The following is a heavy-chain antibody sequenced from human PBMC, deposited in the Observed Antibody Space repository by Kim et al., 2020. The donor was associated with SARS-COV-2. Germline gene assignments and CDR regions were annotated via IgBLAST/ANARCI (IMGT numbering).Heavy chain of an antibody. CDR2: IKHDGTEK. CDR3: ARRYFDKYFFDY. Sequence: GGSLRLSCAASGFTFNTYWMTWVRQAPGKGLEWVANIKHDGTEKYYLDSVSGRFTISRDNAQNSLYLQTNTLRAEDTAVYYCARRYFDKYFFDYWGHGALVTVSS. CDR1: GFTFNTYW. V-gene: IGHV3-7*01. J-gene: IGHJ4*01. D-gene: IGHD3-9*01.